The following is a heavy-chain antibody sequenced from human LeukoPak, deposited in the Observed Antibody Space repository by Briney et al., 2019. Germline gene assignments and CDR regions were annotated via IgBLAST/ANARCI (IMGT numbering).Heavy chain of an antibody. V-gene: IGHV3-53*01. Sequence: PGRSLRLSCPASWFTVSNTYTRWASQAPRNWLGWDSVSYIGGSTYYATSGKGRSTISRANSKNTLYLQMNSKRAEETAVYYCARGKPGDSMAADYWGQGTLVTVSS. CDR2: SYIGGST. CDR3: ARGKPGDSMAADY. D-gene: IGHD2/OR15-2a*01. CDR1: WFTVSNTY. J-gene: IGHJ4*02.